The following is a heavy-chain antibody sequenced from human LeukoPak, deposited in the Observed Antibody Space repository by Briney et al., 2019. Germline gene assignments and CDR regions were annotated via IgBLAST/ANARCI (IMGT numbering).Heavy chain of an antibody. Sequence: ASVKVSCKASGGTFSSYAISWVRQAPGQGLEWMGWINPNSGGTNYAQKFQGRVTMTRDTSISTAYMELSRLRSDDTAVYYCARDRGELAYCSSTSCWDFDYWGQGTLVTVSS. CDR1: GGTFSSYA. CDR2: INPNSGGT. D-gene: IGHD2-2*01. J-gene: IGHJ4*02. CDR3: ARDRGELAYCSSTSCWDFDY. V-gene: IGHV1-2*02.